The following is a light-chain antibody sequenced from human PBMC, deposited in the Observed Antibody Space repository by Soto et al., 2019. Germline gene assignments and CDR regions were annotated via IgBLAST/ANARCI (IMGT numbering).Light chain of an antibody. Sequence: DIQMTQSPSTLSASVGDRVTITCRASQSISSWLAWYQQKPGKAPKLLIYKASSLESGVPSRFSGSGSGTESTISISGLQPDDFASKYCQKYNTYSPLYTFGEGTKLEIK. CDR2: KAS. V-gene: IGKV1-5*03. CDR1: QSISSW. CDR3: QKYNTYSPLYT. J-gene: IGKJ2*01.